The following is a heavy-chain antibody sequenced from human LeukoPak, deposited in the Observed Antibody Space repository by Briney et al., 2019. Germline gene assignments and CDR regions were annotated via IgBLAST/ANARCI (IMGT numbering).Heavy chain of an antibody. CDR3: AKDEGPYDFWSGYYNPAEYFQH. D-gene: IGHD3-3*01. CDR2: IWYDGSNK. V-gene: IGHV3-33*06. Sequence: GRSLRLSCAASGFTFSSYGMHWVRQAPGKGLEWVAVIWYDGSNKYYADSVKGQFTISRDNSKNTLYLQMNSLRAEDTAVYYCAKDEGPYDFWSGYYNPAEYFQHWGQGTLVTVSS. CDR1: GFTFSSYG. J-gene: IGHJ1*01.